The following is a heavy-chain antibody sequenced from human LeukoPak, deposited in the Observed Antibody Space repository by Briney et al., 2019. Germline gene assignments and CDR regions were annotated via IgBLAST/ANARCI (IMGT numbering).Heavy chain of an antibody. D-gene: IGHD3-22*01. CDR1: GFTFSDTW. CDR2: IRSDGSDT. Sequence: GGSLRLSCAASGFTFSDTWMHWVRQAPGEGLVWVSRIRSDGSDTRYAESVKGRFTISRDNAKNSLYLQMNSLRAEDTALYYCAKGINYYDSSGYYSVDAFDIWGQGTMVTVSS. CDR3: AKGINYYDSSGYYSVDAFDI. J-gene: IGHJ3*02. V-gene: IGHV3-74*01.